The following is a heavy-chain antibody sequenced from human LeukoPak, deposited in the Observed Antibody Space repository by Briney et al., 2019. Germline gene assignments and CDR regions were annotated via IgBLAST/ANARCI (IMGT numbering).Heavy chain of an antibody. Sequence: SVKVSCKASGGTFSSYAINWVRQAPGQGLEWMGGIIPIFGTANYAQKFQGRVTITTDESTSTAYMELSSLRSEDTAVYYCARDRYYDSSGYHISEYYFDYWGQGTLVTVSS. CDR1: GGTFSSYA. J-gene: IGHJ4*02. CDR2: IIPIFGTA. CDR3: ARDRYYDSSGYHISEYYFDY. V-gene: IGHV1-69*05. D-gene: IGHD3-22*01.